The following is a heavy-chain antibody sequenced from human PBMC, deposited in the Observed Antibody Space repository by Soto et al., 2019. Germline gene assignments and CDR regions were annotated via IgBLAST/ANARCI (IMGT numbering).Heavy chain of an antibody. CDR1: GFTFSSYA. CDR2: ISGSGGST. D-gene: IGHD3-10*01. V-gene: IGHV3-23*01. CDR3: AKESSGLLWFGGSSHYFDY. J-gene: IGHJ4*02. Sequence: PGGSLRLSCAASGFTFSSYAMSWVRQAPGKGLGWVSAISGSGGSTYYADSVKGRFTISRDNSKNTLYLQMNGLRAEDTAVYYCAKESSGLLWFGGSSHYFDYWRQGTLVTVSS.